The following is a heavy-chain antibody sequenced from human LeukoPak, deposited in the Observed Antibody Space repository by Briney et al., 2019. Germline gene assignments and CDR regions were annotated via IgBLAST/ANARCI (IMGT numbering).Heavy chain of an antibody. V-gene: IGHV3-23*01. Sequence: GGSLRLSCAASGFTFSSYAMSWVRQAPGKGLAWVSAVSGSGGSTYYADSVKGRFTISRDNSKNTLYLQMNSLRAEDTAVYYCARDGITIFGGSNSDAFDIWGQGTMVTVSS. J-gene: IGHJ3*02. CDR3: ARDGITIFGGSNSDAFDI. CDR1: GFTFSSYA. CDR2: VSGSGGST. D-gene: IGHD3-3*01.